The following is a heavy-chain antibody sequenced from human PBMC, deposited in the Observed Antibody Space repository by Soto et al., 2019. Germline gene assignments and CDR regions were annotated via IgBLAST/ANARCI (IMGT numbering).Heavy chain of an antibody. CDR1: GFTFSSYG. V-gene: IGHV3-33*01. J-gene: IGHJ4*02. Sequence: QVQLVESGGGVVQPGRSLRLSCAASGFTFSSYGMHWVRQAPGKGLEWVAVIWYDGSNKYYADSVKGRFTISRDNSKNTLYLQMNSLRAEDTAVYYCARSSCTNGVCYSLHEEPDYWGQGTLVTVSS. D-gene: IGHD2-8*01. CDR2: IWYDGSNK. CDR3: ARSSCTNGVCYSLHEEPDY.